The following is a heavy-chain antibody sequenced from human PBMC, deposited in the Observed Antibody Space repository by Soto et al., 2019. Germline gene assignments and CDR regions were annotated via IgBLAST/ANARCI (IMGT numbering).Heavy chain of an antibody. CDR2: IYYSGST. V-gene: IGHV4-39*01. CDR3: ARHSGGGDGYNLPFDY. J-gene: IGHJ4*02. Sequence: SETLSLTCTVSGGSINSNRYYWGWIRQPPGKGLEWIGSIYYSGSTYYKQSLKSRVTISVDSSKNQFSLKLSSVTAADTAVYYCARHSGGGDGYNLPFDYWGQGTQVTVSS. CDR1: GGSINSNRYY. D-gene: IGHD5-12*01.